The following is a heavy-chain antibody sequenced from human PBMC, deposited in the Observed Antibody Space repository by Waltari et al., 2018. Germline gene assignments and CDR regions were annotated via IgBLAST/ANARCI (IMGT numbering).Heavy chain of an antibody. J-gene: IGHJ3*01. V-gene: IGHV1-2*05. CDR2: INPNSGGT. Sequence: QVQLVQSGAEMKKRGASVKVACGASGYTFTGYFIHWVRRAPGQGLEWMGRINPNSGGTNYAQKFQGRVTLTRDKSINTAYMDLSRLTSDDTGMYYCATWRENAFDVWGQGTMVTVST. CDR3: ATWRENAFDV. D-gene: IGHD1-1*01. CDR1: GYTFTGYF.